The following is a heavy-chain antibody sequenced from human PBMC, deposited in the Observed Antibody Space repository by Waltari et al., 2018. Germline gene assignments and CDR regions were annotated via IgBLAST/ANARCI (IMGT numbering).Heavy chain of an antibody. CDR3: ARHMTTVTTSSFDY. D-gene: IGHD4-17*01. CDR2: ITHSGSS. CDR1: GGSVSSRIHY. V-gene: IGHV4-39*07. Sequence: QLQLQESGPGLVKPSATLSLTCTVPGGSVSSRIHYWGWIRQSPGKGLEWIGSITHSGSSYYNPSLRSRVTLLVDTSKNQFSLRVNSVTAADMALYYCARHMTTVTTSSFDYWGQGALVTVSS. J-gene: IGHJ4*02.